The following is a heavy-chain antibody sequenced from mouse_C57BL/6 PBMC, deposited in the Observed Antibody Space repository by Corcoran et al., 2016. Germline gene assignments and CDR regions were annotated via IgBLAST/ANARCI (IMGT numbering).Heavy chain of an antibody. CDR2: ISYDGSN. J-gene: IGHJ3*01. CDR3: ARGYYDGYYWFAD. V-gene: IGHV3-6*01. Sequence: DVQLQESGPGLVKPSQSLSLTCSVTGYSITSGYYWNWIRQFPGNKLEWMGYISYDGSNNYNPSLKNRISITRDTSKNQFFLKLNSVTTEDTATYYCARGYYDGYYWFADWGQGTLVTVSA. D-gene: IGHD2-3*01. CDR1: GYSITSGYY.